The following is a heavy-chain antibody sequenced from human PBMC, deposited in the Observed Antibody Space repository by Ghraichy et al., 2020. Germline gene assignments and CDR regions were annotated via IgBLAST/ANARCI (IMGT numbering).Heavy chain of an antibody. CDR3: ARDAYSLGFGELLTLPPYYYGMDV. CDR2: ISSSSSYI. Sequence: GGSLRLSCAASGFTFSSYSMNWVRQAPGKGLEWVSSISSSSSYIYYADSEKGRFTISRDNAKNSLYLQMNSLRAEDTAVYYCARDAYSLGFGELLTLPPYYYGMDVWGQGTTVTVSS. D-gene: IGHD3-10*01. CDR1: GFTFSSYS. J-gene: IGHJ6*02. V-gene: IGHV3-21*01.